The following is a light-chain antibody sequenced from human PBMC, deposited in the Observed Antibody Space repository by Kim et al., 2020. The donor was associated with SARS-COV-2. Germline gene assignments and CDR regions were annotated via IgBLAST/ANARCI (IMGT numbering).Light chain of an antibody. CDR1: QNINNY. Sequence: ASVGDRVTITCRASQNINNYLNWYHQKPGKAPKLLIYTASSLQSGVPSRFSGSGSGTDFTLTISSLQPEDFATYYCQQSYSTPPYTFGQGTKLEI. J-gene: IGKJ2*01. CDR2: TAS. CDR3: QQSYSTPPYT. V-gene: IGKV1-39*01.